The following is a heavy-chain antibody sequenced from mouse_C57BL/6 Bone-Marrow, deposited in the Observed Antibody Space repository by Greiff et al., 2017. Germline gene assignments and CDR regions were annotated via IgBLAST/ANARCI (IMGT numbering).Heavy chain of an antibody. Sequence: QVQLQQPGAELVMPGASVKLSCKASGYTFNSYWMHWVKQRPGQGLEWIGEIDPSDSYINYKQKFKGKSTLTVDKSSSTAYMQLSSLTSEDSAVYYCASNDYDMFAYWGQGTLVTVSA. CDR1: GYTFNSYW. CDR2: IDPSDSYI. V-gene: IGHV1-69*01. J-gene: IGHJ3*01. CDR3: ASNDYDMFAY. D-gene: IGHD2-4*01.